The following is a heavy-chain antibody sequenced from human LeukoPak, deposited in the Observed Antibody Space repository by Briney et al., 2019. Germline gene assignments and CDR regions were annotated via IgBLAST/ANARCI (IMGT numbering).Heavy chain of an antibody. Sequence: GASVKVSCKASGYTFTGYYMHWVRQAPGQGLEWMGRINPNSGGTNYARKFQGRVTMTRDTSISTAYMELSRLRSDDTAVYYCARDRGYCTNGVCYNIDYWGQGTLVTVSS. CDR2: INPNSGGT. D-gene: IGHD2-8*01. V-gene: IGHV1-2*06. CDR1: GYTFTGYY. CDR3: ARDRGYCTNGVCYNIDY. J-gene: IGHJ4*02.